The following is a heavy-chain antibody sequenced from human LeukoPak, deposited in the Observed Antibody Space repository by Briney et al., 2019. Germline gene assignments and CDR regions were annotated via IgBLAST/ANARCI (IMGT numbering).Heavy chain of an antibody. Sequence: ASVKVSCKASGYTFTGYYMHWVRQAPGQGLEWMGWINPNSGGTNYAQKFQGRVTMTRDTSISTAYMELSRLRSDDTAVYYWAREDIVVVPAAINADNWFDPWGQGTLVTVSS. V-gene: IGHV1-2*02. CDR1: GYTFTGYY. D-gene: IGHD2-2*02. CDR3: AREDIVVVPAAINADNWFDP. J-gene: IGHJ5*02. CDR2: INPNSGGT.